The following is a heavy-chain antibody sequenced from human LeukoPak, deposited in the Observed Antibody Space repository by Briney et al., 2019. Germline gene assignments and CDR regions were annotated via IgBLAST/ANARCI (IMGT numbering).Heavy chain of an antibody. CDR3: ATQQWLDGAYYFDY. D-gene: IGHD6-19*01. V-gene: IGHV3-21*01. CDR2: ISTSSSYI. Sequence: GGSLRLSCAASGFTFSRYNMNWVRQAPGKGLEWVSSISTSSSYIYYADSLKGRFTISRDNAKNSLFLQMNSLRAEDTAVYYCATQQWLDGAYYFDYWGQGTLVTVSS. J-gene: IGHJ4*02. CDR1: GFTFSRYN.